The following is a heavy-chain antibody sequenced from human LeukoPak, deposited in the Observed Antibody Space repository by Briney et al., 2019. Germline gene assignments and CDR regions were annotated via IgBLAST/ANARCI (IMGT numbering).Heavy chain of an antibody. CDR1: GFTFSTYA. CDR3: AKAVCDSDCTDY. J-gene: IGHJ4*02. CDR2: ISGSGGST. D-gene: IGHD2-21*02. Sequence: GGSLRLSCAASGFTFSTYAMSWVRQAPGKGLEWVSSISGSGGSTHYADSVKGRFTISRDNSKNMLYLQMNSLRAEDTAVYYCAKAVCDSDCTDYWGQGTLVTVSS. V-gene: IGHV3-23*01.